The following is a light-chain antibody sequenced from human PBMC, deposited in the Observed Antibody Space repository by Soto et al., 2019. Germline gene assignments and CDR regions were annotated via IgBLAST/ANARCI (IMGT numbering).Light chain of an antibody. CDR2: DVS. CDR1: QNISSY. V-gene: IGKV3-11*01. CDR3: QQRSNWPPT. Sequence: IVLTQSPVTLSLSPGERATLSCRASQNISSYLIWYQQKPGQAPRLLMYDVSNRATGIPARFSGSGSGTDFTLTISSLEPEELAVYYCQQRSNWPPTFGQGTKVDIK. J-gene: IGKJ1*01.